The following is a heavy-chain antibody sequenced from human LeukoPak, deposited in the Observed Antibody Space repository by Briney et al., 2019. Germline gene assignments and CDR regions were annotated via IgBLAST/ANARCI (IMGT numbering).Heavy chain of an antibody. CDR3: ARDLGMVRGYYYYGMDV. CDR2: IWYDGSNK. J-gene: IGHJ6*02. CDR1: GFTFSSYG. D-gene: IGHD3-10*01. V-gene: IGHV3-33*01. Sequence: GGSLRLSCAASGFTFSSYGMHWVRQAPGKGLEWVAVIWYDGSNKYYADSVKGRFTISRDNSKNTLYLQMNNLRAEDTAVYYCARDLGMVRGYYYYGMDVWGQGTTVTVSS.